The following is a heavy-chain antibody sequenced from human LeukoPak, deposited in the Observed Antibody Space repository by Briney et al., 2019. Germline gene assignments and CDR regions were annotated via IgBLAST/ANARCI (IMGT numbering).Heavy chain of an antibody. Sequence: ASVKVSCKASGYTFTSYGISWVRQAPGQGLEWMGWISAYNGNTNYAQKLQGRVTMTTDTSTSTAYMELRSLRSDDTAVYYCARDPEIIMITLGGVSPFDNGGQGTLFTASS. V-gene: IGHV1-18*01. J-gene: IGHJ4*02. CDR3: ARDPEIIMITLGGVSPFDN. CDR2: ISAYNGNT. D-gene: IGHD3-16*01. CDR1: GYTFTSYG.